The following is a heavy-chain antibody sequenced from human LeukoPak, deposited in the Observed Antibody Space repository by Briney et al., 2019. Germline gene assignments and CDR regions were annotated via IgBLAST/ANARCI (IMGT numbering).Heavy chain of an antibody. Sequence: GGSLRFSCAASGITVSSHFMSWVRQAPGKGLESVSLLYSTDSGGRDYHADSVKRRFTISRDNTKNLLYLEMNSLRAEDTAMYYCVRDVGAVRGEVYFDYWGQGTLVTVSS. V-gene: IGHV3-66*01. CDR2: LYSTDSGGRD. J-gene: IGHJ4*02. CDR3: VRDVGAVRGEVYFDY. D-gene: IGHD3-16*01. CDR1: GITVSSHF.